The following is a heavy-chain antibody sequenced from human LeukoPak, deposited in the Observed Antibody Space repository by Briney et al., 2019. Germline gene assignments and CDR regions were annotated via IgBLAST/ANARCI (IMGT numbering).Heavy chain of an antibody. CDR3: ARDWPITIFGVVISDYYYGMDV. CDR1: GYTFTGYY. Sequence: ASVKVSCKASGYTFTGYYMHWVRQAPGQGLEWMGWINPNSGGTNYAQKFQGRVTMTRDTSISTAYMELSRLRSDDTAVYYCARDWPITIFGVVISDYYYGMDVWGQGTTVTVSS. CDR2: INPNSGGT. D-gene: IGHD3-3*01. J-gene: IGHJ6*02. V-gene: IGHV1-2*02.